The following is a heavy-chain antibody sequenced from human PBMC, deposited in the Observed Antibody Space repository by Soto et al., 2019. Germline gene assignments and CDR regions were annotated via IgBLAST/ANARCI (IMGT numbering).Heavy chain of an antibody. D-gene: IGHD2-15*01. CDR2: ISGSGDRT. Sequence: GGSLRLSCAASGITIRNYPMSWVRQAPGKGLDWVSGISGSGDRTYYADSAKGRFAISKDFSKNSLSLQLDSLRVEDTAVYFCVRDDGGNPSTEPHWGQGTLVTVSS. V-gene: IGHV3-23*01. J-gene: IGHJ4*02. CDR1: GITIRNYP. CDR3: VRDDGGNPSTEPH.